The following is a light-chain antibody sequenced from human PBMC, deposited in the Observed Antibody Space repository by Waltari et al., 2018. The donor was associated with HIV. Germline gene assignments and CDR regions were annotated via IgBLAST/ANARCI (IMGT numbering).Light chain of an antibody. Sequence: SYVLTQPPSVSVALGETARITCGGTNIGIKSVHWYQQTPGQAPLLVINYGNDRLPCVPERSSGTKSVHTSSLTVRRVEAGDEADYYCQVWYTGSDQVVVGGRTNLTVL. CDR2: YGN. CDR1: NIGIKS. V-gene: IGLV3-21*04. J-gene: IGLJ2*01. CDR3: QVWYTGSDQVV.